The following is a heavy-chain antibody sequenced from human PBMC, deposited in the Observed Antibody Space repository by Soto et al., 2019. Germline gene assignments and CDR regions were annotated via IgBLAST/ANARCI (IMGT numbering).Heavy chain of an antibody. V-gene: IGHV4-4*02. J-gene: IGHJ6*02. CDR1: GGSISSSNW. Sequence: SETLSLTCAVSGGSISSSNWWSWVRQPPGKGLEWIGEIYHSGSTNYNPSLKSRVTISVDKSKNQFSLKLSSVTAADTAVYYCASSTEDKTGYYYHGMDVWGQGTTVTVSS. CDR3: ASSTEDKTGYYYHGMDV. CDR2: IYHSGST.